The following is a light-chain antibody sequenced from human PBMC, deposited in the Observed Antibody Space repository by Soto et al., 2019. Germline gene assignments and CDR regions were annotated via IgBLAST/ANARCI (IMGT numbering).Light chain of an antibody. Sequence: EIGLTQSPATLSLSPGERATLSCRASQSVSSYLAWYQQKPGQAPRLLIYDASNMATGIPARFSGSGSGTDFTLTISSLEPEDFAVYYCQQRSNWPPITFGQGTRLEIK. CDR3: QQRSNWPPIT. V-gene: IGKV3-11*01. J-gene: IGKJ5*01. CDR2: DAS. CDR1: QSVSSY.